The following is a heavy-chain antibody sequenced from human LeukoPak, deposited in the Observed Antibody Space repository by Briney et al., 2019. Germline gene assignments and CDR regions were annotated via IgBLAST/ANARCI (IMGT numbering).Heavy chain of an antibody. V-gene: IGHV3-7*01. CDR3: ARVAAGSSRDY. J-gene: IGHJ4*02. Sequence: GGSLRLSCAASGFTFSDYWMSWVRQAPGKGLEWVATIKQDGTEKNYLDSVKGRFTISRDIAKNSLYLQMNSLRAEDTAVYYCARVAAGSSRDYWGQGTLVTVSS. CDR1: GFTFSDYW. CDR2: IKQDGTEK.